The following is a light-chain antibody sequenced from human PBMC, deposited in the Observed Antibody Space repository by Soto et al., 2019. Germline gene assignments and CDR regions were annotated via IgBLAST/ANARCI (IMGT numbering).Light chain of an antibody. J-gene: IGLJ2*01. Sequence: QSALTQPASVSGSPGQSITISCTATSSDVGGYNYVSWYQQQPGKAPKLMIYDVINRPSGVSNRFSGSKSGNTASLTISGLQAEDEADYYCSSYTSSNTLVVFGGGTQLTVL. CDR3: SSYTSSNTLVV. CDR2: DVI. CDR1: SSDVGGYNY. V-gene: IGLV2-14*03.